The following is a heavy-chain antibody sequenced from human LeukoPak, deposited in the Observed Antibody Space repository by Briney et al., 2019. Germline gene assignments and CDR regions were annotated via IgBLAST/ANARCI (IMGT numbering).Heavy chain of an antibody. J-gene: IGHJ6*03. CDR3: ASLWFGDHISISYMDV. CDR2: ISSNGGST. V-gene: IGHV3-64*01. Sequence: AGGSLRLSCAASGFTFSSYAMHWVRQAPGKGLEYVSAISSNGGSTYYANSVKGRFTISRDNSKNTLYLQMGSLRAEDMAVYYCASLWFGDHISISYMDVRGKGTTVTISS. D-gene: IGHD3-10*01. CDR1: GFTFSSYA.